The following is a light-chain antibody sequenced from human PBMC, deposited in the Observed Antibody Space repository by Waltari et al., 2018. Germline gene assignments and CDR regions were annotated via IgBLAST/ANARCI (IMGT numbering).Light chain of an antibody. CDR3: QQRSKWFT. J-gene: IGKJ4*01. CDR1: QSVSSY. Sequence: EVVLTQSPATLALSPGERATLSCRASQSVSSYLAWYQQKPGQAPRLLSYDASKRATGIPARFTGSGSGTHFTLTISSLEPEDFAVYYGQQRSKWFTFGGGTKVEIK. V-gene: IGKV3-11*01. CDR2: DAS.